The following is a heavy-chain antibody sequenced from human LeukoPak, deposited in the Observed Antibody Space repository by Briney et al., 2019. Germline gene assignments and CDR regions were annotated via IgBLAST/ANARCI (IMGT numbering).Heavy chain of an antibody. V-gene: IGHV3-74*01. CDR2: IKSDGST. Sequence: AGGSLRLSCAASGFTFSSYWMHWVRQAPGKGLVWVSRIKSDGSTNYADSLKGRFTISRDNPKNSLYLQMNNLRADDTAVYYCTRDTDGSLDYWGQGILVTVAS. J-gene: IGHJ4*02. CDR1: GFTFSSYW. CDR3: TRDTDGSLDY. D-gene: IGHD1-26*01.